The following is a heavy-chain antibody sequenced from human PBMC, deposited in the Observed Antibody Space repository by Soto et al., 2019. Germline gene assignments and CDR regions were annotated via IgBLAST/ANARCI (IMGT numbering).Heavy chain of an antibody. CDR2: IWYDGSNK. D-gene: IGHD6-25*01. Sequence: GGSLRLSCAASGFTFSSYGMHWVRQAPGKGLEWVAVIWYDGSNKYYADSVKGRFTISRDNSKNTLYLQMNSLRAEDTAVYYCARGVIAAGVYYYYGMDVWGQGTTVTVSS. CDR3: ARGVIAAGVYYYYGMDV. J-gene: IGHJ6*02. CDR1: GFTFSSYG. V-gene: IGHV3-33*01.